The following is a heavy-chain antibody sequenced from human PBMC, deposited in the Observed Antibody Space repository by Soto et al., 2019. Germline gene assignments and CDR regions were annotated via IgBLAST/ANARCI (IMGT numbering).Heavy chain of an antibody. Sequence: EVQLVESGGGLVQPGGSLRLSCAASGFTVSSKYMTWVRQAPGKGLEWVSLIQSGGTTYYADSVKGRFTISRDTSENTLHLQMDSLRVEDTAVYYCARDDVLCDGGRCYGIPLDVW. CDR3: ARDDVLCDGGRCYGIPLDV. J-gene: IGHJ6*01. V-gene: IGHV3-66*01. D-gene: IGHD2-15*01. CDR1: GFTVSSKY. CDR2: IQSGGTT.